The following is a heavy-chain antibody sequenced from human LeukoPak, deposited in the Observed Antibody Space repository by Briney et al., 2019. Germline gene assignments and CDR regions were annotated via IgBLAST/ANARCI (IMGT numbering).Heavy chain of an antibody. CDR2: ISAYNGNT. CDR1: GYTFTSYG. D-gene: IGHD6-19*01. J-gene: IGHJ4*02. CDR3: ARPFSSGWPFDY. V-gene: IGHV1-18*01. Sequence: ASVKVSCKASGYTFTSYGISWVRQAPGQGLEWMGWISAYNGNTNYAQKLQGRVTMTTDTSTSTAYVELRSPRSDDTAVYYCARPFSSGWPFDYWGQGTLVPVSS.